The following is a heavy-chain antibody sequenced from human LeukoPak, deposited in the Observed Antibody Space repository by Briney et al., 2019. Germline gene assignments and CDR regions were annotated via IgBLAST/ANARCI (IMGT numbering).Heavy chain of an antibody. CDR1: GFTFSSYA. CDR2: ISGSGGST. CDR3: ATTWYSSGSFDY. V-gene: IGHV3-23*01. J-gene: IGHJ4*02. Sequence: GGSLRLSCAASGFTFSSYAMSWVRQAPGKGLEWVPAISGSGGSTYYADSVKGRFTISRDNSKNTLYLQMNSLRAEDTAVYYCATTWYSSGSFDYWGQGTLVTVSS. D-gene: IGHD6-19*01.